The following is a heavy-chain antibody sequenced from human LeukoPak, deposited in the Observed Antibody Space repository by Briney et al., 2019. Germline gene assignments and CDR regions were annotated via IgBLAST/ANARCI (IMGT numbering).Heavy chain of an antibody. CDR1: GFTFSDYY. CDR3: ASLTSTYYYGSGSPPPDDY. CDR2: ISSSGSTI. V-gene: IGHV3-11*01. D-gene: IGHD3-10*01. Sequence: GGSLRLSCAASGFTFSDYYMSWIRQAPGKGLEWVSYISSSGSTIYYADSVKGRFTISRDNAKNSLYLQMNSLRAEDTAVYYCASLTSTYYYGSGSPPPDDYWGQGSPVTVSS. J-gene: IGHJ4*02.